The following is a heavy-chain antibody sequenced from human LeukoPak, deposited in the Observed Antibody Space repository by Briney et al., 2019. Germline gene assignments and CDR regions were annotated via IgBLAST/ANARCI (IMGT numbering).Heavy chain of an antibody. V-gene: IGHV3-23*01. CDR2: ISGSGAST. CDR3: ATYYDFWSGYWFHY. Sequence: GGSLRLSCAASGFTFSSYAMSWVRQAPGKGLEWASAISGSGASTYYADSVKGRFTISRDNSKNTLYLQMNSLRAEDTAVYYCATYYDFWSGYWFHYWGQGTLVTVSS. D-gene: IGHD3-3*01. CDR1: GFTFSSYA. J-gene: IGHJ4*02.